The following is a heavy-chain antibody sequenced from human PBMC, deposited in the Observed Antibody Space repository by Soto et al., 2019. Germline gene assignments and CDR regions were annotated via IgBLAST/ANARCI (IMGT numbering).Heavy chain of an antibody. Sequence: GGSLRLSCAASGFIFSSYEMNWVRQAPGKGLEWVSYISTSGSTIYHADSVKGRFTVSRDNAKNSLYLQMNSLRAEDTAVYYCARNSPTYYYGSGTYYKHGMDVWGQGTTVTVSS. CDR1: GFIFSSYE. D-gene: IGHD3-10*01. V-gene: IGHV3-48*03. J-gene: IGHJ6*02. CDR2: ISTSGSTI. CDR3: ARNSPTYYYGSGTYYKHGMDV.